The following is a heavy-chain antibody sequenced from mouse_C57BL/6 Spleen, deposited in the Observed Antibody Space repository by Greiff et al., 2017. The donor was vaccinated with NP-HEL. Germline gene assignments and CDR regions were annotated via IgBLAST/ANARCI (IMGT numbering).Heavy chain of an antibody. CDR2: INPNNGGT. Sequence: EVQLQQSGPELVKPGASVKIPCKASGYTFTDYNMDWVKQSHGKSLEWIGDINPNNGGTIYNQKFKGKATLTVDKSSSTAYMELRSLTSEDTAVYYCARRYYCSSYGYYAMDYWGQGTSVTVSS. J-gene: IGHJ4*01. D-gene: IGHD1-1*01. CDR3: ARRYYCSSYGYYAMDY. CDR1: GYTFTDYN. V-gene: IGHV1-18*01.